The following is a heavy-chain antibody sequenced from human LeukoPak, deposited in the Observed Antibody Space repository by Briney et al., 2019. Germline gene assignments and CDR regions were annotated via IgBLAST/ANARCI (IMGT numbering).Heavy chain of an antibody. CDR2: IYYDGSNI. Sequence: GGSLRLSCAASEFTFTTYGMHWVRQAPGKGLEWVAFIYYDGSNIYYADYVKGRFTISRDISKNTLYLQMDSLRAEDTAIYYCARDWKTNSFDYWGQGTLVTVSS. CDR1: EFTFTTYG. V-gene: IGHV3-33*01. CDR3: ARDWKTNSFDY. D-gene: IGHD1-1*01. J-gene: IGHJ4*02.